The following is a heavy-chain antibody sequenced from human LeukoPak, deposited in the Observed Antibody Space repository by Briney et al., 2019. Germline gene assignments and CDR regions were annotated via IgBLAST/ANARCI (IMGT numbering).Heavy chain of an antibody. D-gene: IGHD5-18*01. V-gene: IGHV3-30-3*01. CDR1: GFTFSSYA. Sequence: GGSLRLSCAASGFTFSSYAMHWVRQAPGKGLEWVAVISYDGSNKYYADSVKGRFTISRDNSKNTLYLQMNSLRAEDTAVYYCARETQLFYFDYWGQGTLVTVSS. CDR2: ISYDGSNK. J-gene: IGHJ4*02. CDR3: ARETQLFYFDY.